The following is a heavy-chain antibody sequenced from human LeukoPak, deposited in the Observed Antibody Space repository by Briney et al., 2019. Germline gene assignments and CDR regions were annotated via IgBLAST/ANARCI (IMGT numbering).Heavy chain of an antibody. J-gene: IGHJ5*02. Sequence: PSETLSLTCAVYGGSFSGYYWSWIRQPPGKGLEWIGEINHSGSTNYNPSLKSRVTISVDTSKNQFSLKLSSVTAADTAVYYCARGSRIVVVPAAPPYNWFDPWGQGTLVTVSS. CDR2: INHSGST. CDR3: ARGSRIVVVPAAPPYNWFDP. D-gene: IGHD2-2*01. V-gene: IGHV4-34*01. CDR1: GGSFSGYY.